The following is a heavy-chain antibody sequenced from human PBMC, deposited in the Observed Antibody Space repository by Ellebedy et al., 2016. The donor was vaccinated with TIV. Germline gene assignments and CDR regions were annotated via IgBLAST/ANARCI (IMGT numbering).Heavy chain of an antibody. J-gene: IGHJ4*02. CDR1: GGSISSSSFY. CDR3: ARRVEDGSVPFEN. V-gene: IGHV4-39*01. Sequence: MPSETLSLTCTVSGGSISSSSFYWGWIRQPPGKGLECIGTIFYNRRTNYNASLKSRVTISIDTSKNQFSLSLSSVTAADTAVYYFARRVEDGSVPFENWGQGTLVTVSS. D-gene: IGHD3-22*01. CDR2: IFYNRRT.